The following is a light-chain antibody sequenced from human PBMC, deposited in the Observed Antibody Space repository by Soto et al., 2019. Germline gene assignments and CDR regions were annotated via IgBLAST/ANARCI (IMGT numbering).Light chain of an antibody. CDR3: SSYTSSTSYV. CDR1: SSDVGGYNL. J-gene: IGLJ1*01. Sequence: QSALTQPASVSGSPGQSITISCTGTSSDVGGYNLVSWYQQHPGKAPKLMISEVSNRPSGVSIRFSGSKSGNTASLTISGLQADDEADYYCSSYTSSTSYVFGTGTKLTVL. CDR2: EVS. V-gene: IGLV2-14*01.